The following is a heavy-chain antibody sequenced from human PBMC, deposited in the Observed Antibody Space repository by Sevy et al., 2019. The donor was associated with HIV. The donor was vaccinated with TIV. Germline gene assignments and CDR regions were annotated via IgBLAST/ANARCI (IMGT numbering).Heavy chain of an antibody. CDR3: ARRWGSTSCYIDY. Sequence: SETLSLTCAVSGYSISSGYYWGWIRQPPGKGLEWIGSIYHSGSTYYNPSLKSRVTISVDTSKNQFSLKLSSVTAADTAVYYYARRWGSTSCYIDYWGQGTLVTVSS. CDR1: GYSISSGYY. CDR2: IYHSGST. J-gene: IGHJ4*02. V-gene: IGHV4-38-2*01. D-gene: IGHD2-2*02.